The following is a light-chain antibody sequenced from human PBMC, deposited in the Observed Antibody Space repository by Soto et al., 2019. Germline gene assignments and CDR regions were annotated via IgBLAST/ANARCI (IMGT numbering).Light chain of an antibody. CDR1: TSNIGDNY. V-gene: IGLV1-51*01. CDR2: DNN. Sequence: QSVLTQPPSMSAAPRQKVTISCSGGTSNIGDNYVCWYQQVPGTAPKLLIYDNNERPPAIPGRFSGSKSGTSATLGITGLQPGDEADYYCAAWDSSLGVVVFGGGTKLTVL. J-gene: IGLJ2*01. CDR3: AAWDSSLGVVV.